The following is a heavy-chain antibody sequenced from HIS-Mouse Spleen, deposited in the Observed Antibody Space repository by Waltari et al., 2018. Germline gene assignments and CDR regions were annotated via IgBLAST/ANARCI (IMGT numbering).Heavy chain of an antibody. V-gene: IGHV4-39*07. J-gene: IGHJ2*01. CDR2: IDYSGST. D-gene: IGHD6-13*01. CDR3: AREIPYSSSWYDWYFDL. Sequence: QLQLQESGPGLVKPSETLSLTCTVSGGSISSSSYYWGWLRQPPGKGLEWVGSIDYSGSTYYTPALKSRVTISVDTSKNQFSLKLSSVTAADTAVYYCAREIPYSSSWYDWYFDLWGRGTLVTVSS. CDR1: GGSISSSSYY.